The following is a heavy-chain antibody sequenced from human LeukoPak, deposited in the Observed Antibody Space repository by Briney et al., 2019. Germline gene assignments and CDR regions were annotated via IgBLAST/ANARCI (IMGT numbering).Heavy chain of an antibody. V-gene: IGHV4-39*07. CDR2: IYYSGST. D-gene: IGHD4-11*01. Sequence: SETLSLTCTVSGGSISSSSYYWGWIRQPPGKGLEWIGSIYYSGSTYYNPSLKSRVTISVDTSKNQFSLKLSSVTAADTAVYYCARESLGYRNHFDCWGQGTLVTVSS. J-gene: IGHJ4*02. CDR3: ARESLGYRNHFDC. CDR1: GGSISSSSYY.